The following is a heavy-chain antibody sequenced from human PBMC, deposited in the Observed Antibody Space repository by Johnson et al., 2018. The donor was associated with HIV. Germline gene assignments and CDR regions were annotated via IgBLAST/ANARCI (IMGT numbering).Heavy chain of an antibody. Sequence: QVQLVESGGGVVQPGGSLRLSCAASGFTFSSYAMHWVRQAPGKGLEWVAVISYDGSNKYYADSVKGRFTISRDNSKNTLYLQMNSLRAEDTAVYYCARVGYSLDAFDIWGQGTMVTVSS. J-gene: IGHJ3*02. CDR2: ISYDGSNK. V-gene: IGHV3-30*04. D-gene: IGHD2-21*01. CDR3: ARVGYSLDAFDI. CDR1: GFTFSSYA.